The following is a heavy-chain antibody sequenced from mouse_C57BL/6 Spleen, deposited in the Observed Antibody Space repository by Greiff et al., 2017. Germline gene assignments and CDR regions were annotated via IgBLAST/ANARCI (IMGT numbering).Heavy chain of an antibody. D-gene: IGHD1-1*01. CDR3: ARYYYGSKYYFDY. J-gene: IGHJ2*01. CDR1: GYALSSSW. Sequence: QVQLQQSGPELVKPGASVKISCKASGYALSSSWMNWVKQRPGKGLEWIGRIYPGDGDTNYNGKFKGKATLTADKSSSTAYMQLSSLTSEDAAVYFCARYYYGSKYYFDYWGQGTTLTVSS. CDR2: IYPGDGDT. V-gene: IGHV1-82*01.